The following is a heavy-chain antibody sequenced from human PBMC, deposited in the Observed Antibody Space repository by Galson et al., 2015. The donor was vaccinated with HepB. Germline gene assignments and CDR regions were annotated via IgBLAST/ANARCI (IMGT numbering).Heavy chain of an antibody. D-gene: IGHD1-26*01. J-gene: IGHJ4*02. CDR3: AKEIGGTSGSYPWGAFDY. CDR1: GFTFSSYA. Sequence: SLRLSCAASGFTFSSYAMHWVRRAPGKGLEWVAVISYDGSNKYYADSVKGRFTISRDNSKNTLYLQMNSLRAEDTAVYYCAKEIGGTSGSYPWGAFDYWGQGTLVTVSS. V-gene: IGHV3-30-3*01. CDR2: ISYDGSNK.